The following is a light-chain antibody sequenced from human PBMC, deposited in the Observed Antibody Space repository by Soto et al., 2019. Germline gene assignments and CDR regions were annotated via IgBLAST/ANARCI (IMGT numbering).Light chain of an antibody. CDR2: WAS. Sequence: DIVMTQSPDSLAASLCDRATINCKSSQSVLYSSNNKNYLAWYQQKQGQPPKLLIYWASTRASGVPDRFSGSGSWTDCTLTISRLQAEDVEVYYCQQYYSNPKTFGQGTKVDIK. CDR1: QSVLYSSNNKNY. V-gene: IGKV4-1*01. J-gene: IGKJ1*01. CDR3: QQYYSNPKT.